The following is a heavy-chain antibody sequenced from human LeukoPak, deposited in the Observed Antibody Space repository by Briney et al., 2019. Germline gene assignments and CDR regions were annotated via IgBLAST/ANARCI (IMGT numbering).Heavy chain of an antibody. J-gene: IGHJ4*02. CDR1: GFTFSSYG. D-gene: IGHD3-10*01. CDR2: ISGSGGST. V-gene: IGHV3-23*01. CDR3: ARAKPKNMVRGLIMRRESRYYFDY. Sequence: PGGSLRLSCAASGFTFSSYGMGWVRQAPGKGLEWVSGISGSGGSTYYADSVKGRFTISRDNSKSTLYIQMNSLRAEDTAVYYCARAKPKNMVRGLIMRRESRYYFDYWGQGTLVTVSS.